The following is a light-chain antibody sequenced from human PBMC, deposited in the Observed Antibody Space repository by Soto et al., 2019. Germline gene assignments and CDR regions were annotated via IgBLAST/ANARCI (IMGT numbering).Light chain of an antibody. J-gene: IGLJ1*01. CDR2: GNN. Sequence: QSVLTQPPSVSGAPGQRDTISCTGSSSNIGAGYDVHWYQQLPGTAPKLLIYGNNNRPSGVPDRFSGSKSGTSASLAITGLQAEDEADYYGQSYDSSLSGYVFGTGTKLTV. CDR3: QSYDSSLSGYV. V-gene: IGLV1-40*01. CDR1: SSNIGAGYD.